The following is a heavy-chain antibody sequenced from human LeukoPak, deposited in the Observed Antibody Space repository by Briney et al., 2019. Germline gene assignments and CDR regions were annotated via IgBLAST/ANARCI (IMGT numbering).Heavy chain of an antibody. Sequence: SETLSLTCTVSGGSINSGTYYWSWIRQHPGKGLEWIGYISYSGSTYYNSSLKSRVTISLDTSENQFSLKLSSVTAADTAVYYCARGGRTTVTKSWGQGILVTVSS. CDR2: ISYSGST. D-gene: IGHD4-11*01. J-gene: IGHJ5*02. CDR1: GGSINSGTYY. CDR3: ARGGRTTVTKS. V-gene: IGHV4-31*03.